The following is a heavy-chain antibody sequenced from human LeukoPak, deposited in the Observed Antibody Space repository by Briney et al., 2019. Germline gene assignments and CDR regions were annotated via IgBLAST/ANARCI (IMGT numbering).Heavy chain of an antibody. J-gene: IGHJ4*02. D-gene: IGHD3-9*01. CDR1: GYSFTNYW. V-gene: IGHV5-51*01. Sequence: GESLTISCKGSGYSFTNYWISWVRQMPGKGLEWMGIIYPGDSDTRYSPSFQGQVTISADKSISTAYLQWSSLKASDTAMYYCARGSYDILTGYLYWGQGTLVTVSS. CDR2: IYPGDSDT. CDR3: ARGSYDILTGYLY.